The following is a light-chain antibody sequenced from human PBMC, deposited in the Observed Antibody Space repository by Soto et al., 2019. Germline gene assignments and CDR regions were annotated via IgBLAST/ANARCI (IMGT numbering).Light chain of an antibody. Sequence: EIVLTQSPGTLSLSPGERATLSCRASQNVANNYLAWFRQKPGQTPRLLIYGASSRAAGIPGRFSGSGSGTDFTLTISRLEHEDFEVFYCQQYGTSQWTLGQGTKVDI. CDR1: QNVANNY. V-gene: IGKV3-20*01. J-gene: IGKJ1*01. CDR3: QQYGTSQWT. CDR2: GAS.